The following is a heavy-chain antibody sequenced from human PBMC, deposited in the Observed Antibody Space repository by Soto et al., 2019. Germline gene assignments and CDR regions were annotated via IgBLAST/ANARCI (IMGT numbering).Heavy chain of an antibody. CDR2: ISGYNGNT. V-gene: IGHV1-18*01. CDR3: AKGYNYGYGDY. CDR1: GYTFTTYG. D-gene: IGHD5-18*01. J-gene: IGHJ4*02. Sequence: QVQLVQSGAEVKKPGASVKVSCKASGYTFTTYGISWVRQAPGQGLEWMGWISGYNGNTNYAQKFQGRVTMTTVTSTSTAYMELRSLRSADTAVYYCAKGYNYGYGDYWGLGTLVTVSS.